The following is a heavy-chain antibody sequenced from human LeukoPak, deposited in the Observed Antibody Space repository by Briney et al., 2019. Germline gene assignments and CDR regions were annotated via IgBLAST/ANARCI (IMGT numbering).Heavy chain of an antibody. D-gene: IGHD3-10*01. CDR1: GGTFSSYG. J-gene: IGHJ4*02. V-gene: IGHV1-69*05. Sequence: SVKVSCKASGGTFSSYGISWVRQAPGQGLEWMGRIIPMFGTANYAQKPQGRVTITTDESTSTAYMELSSLRSEDTAVYYCARDLFYGSGSYYDYWGQGTLVTVSS. CDR2: IIPMFGTA. CDR3: ARDLFYGSGSYYDY.